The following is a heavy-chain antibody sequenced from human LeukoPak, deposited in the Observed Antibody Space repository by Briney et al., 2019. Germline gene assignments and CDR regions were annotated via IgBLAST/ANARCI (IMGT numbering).Heavy chain of an antibody. J-gene: IGHJ6*02. Sequence: ASVKVSCKASGYTFTSYDINWVRQATGQGLEWMGWMNPNSANTGYAQKFQGRVTMTRNTSISTAYVELSSLRSEDTAVYYCARLASSSWPLYYYYGMDVWGQGTTVTVSS. CDR1: GYTFTSYD. D-gene: IGHD6-13*01. CDR2: MNPNSANT. CDR3: ARLASSSWPLYYYYGMDV. V-gene: IGHV1-8*01.